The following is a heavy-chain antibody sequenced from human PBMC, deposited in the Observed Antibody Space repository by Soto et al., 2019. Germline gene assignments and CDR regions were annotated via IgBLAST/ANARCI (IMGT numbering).Heavy chain of an antibody. V-gene: IGHV3-15*07. Sequence: GGSLRLSCAASGFTFSNAWMNWVRQAPGKGLEWVGRIKSKTDGGTTDYAAPVKGRFTISRDDSKSTLYLQMNSLKTEDTAVYYCTTGNVVVPAAREGYYYYYYGMDVWGQGTTVTVSS. D-gene: IGHD2-2*01. J-gene: IGHJ6*02. CDR3: TTGNVVVPAAREGYYYYYYGMDV. CDR1: GFTFSNAW. CDR2: IKSKTDGGTT.